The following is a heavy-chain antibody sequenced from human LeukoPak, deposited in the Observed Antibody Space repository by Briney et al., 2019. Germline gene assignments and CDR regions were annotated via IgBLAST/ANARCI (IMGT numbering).Heavy chain of an antibody. CDR1: GGSISSYY. V-gene: IGHV4-59*01. Sequence: SETLSLTCIVSGGSISSYYWNWIRQPPGKGLEWIGYIFYSGSTHYNPSLKSRVTISLDTSKNQFSLKLTSVTAADTAVYYCARAPNYVWGNYRSDFDYWGQGTLVTVSS. CDR3: ARAPNYVWGNYRSDFDY. CDR2: IFYSGST. D-gene: IGHD3-16*02. J-gene: IGHJ4*02.